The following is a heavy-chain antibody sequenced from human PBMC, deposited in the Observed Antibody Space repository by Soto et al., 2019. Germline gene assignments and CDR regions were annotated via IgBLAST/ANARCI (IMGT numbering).Heavy chain of an antibody. V-gene: IGHV4-30-4*01. Sequence: SXTCTVSGGSISSGDYYWSWIRQPPGKGLEWIGYIYYSGSTYYNPSLKSRVTISVDTSKNQFSLKLSSVTAADTAVYYCARVTTVTTYLDYWGQGTLVTVSS. CDR2: IYYSGST. CDR3: ARVTTVTTYLDY. D-gene: IGHD4-17*01. J-gene: IGHJ4*02. CDR1: GGSISSGDYY.